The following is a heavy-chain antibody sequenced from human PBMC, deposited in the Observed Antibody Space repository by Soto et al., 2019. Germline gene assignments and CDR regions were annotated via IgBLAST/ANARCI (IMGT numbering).Heavy chain of an antibody. CDR1: GFTFSSYS. Sequence: GGSLRLSCAASGFTFSSYSMNWVRQAPGKGLEWVSYISSSSSTIYYADSVKGRFTISRDSAKNSLYLQMNSLRDEDTAVYYCARDHSVLLWFVELLVRRYYHYC. CDR2: ISSSSSTI. D-gene: IGHD3-10*01. V-gene: IGHV3-48*02. J-gene: IGHJ6*01. CDR3: ARDHSVLLWFVELLVRRYYHYC.